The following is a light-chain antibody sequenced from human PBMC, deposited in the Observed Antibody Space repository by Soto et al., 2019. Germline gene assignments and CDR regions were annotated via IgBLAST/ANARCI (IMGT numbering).Light chain of an antibody. CDR2: GAS. CDR1: QSVSSN. V-gene: IGKV3-15*01. CDR3: QQYNNWLT. J-gene: IGKJ4*01. Sequence: EIVMTQSPATLSVNPGERATLSCRASQSVSSNLAWYQQKPGQAPRLLIYGASTRATGIPARFSGSGSGTEFTLTISSLQSEDFAVYYCQQYNNWLTFGGGTKVDIK.